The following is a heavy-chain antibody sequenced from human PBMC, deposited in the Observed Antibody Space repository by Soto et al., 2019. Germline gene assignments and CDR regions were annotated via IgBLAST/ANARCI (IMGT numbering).Heavy chain of an antibody. CDR3: TRGADGFDY. V-gene: IGHV3-13*01. J-gene: IGHJ4*02. CDR2: IGTAGDT. Sequence: EVQLVESGGDLVQPGGPLRLSCAASGFTFSSYDFHWVRQATGKGLEWVSGIGTAGDTYYAGSVKGRFIMSRENAKNSLYLQMNSLRAGDTAVYYCTRGADGFDYWGQGTLVTVSS. CDR1: GFTFSSYD. D-gene: IGHD3-16*01.